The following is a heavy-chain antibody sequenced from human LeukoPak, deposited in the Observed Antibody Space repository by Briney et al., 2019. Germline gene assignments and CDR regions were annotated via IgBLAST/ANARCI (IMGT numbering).Heavy chain of an antibody. D-gene: IGHD3-22*01. Sequence: GGSLRLSCAASGFTFSSYSMNWVRQAPGKGLEWVSSISSSSSYIYYADSVKGRFTISRDNAKNSLYLQMNSLGAEDTAVYYCARGRRGYYDSSGPDYWGQGTLVTVSS. CDR3: ARGRRGYYDSSGPDY. J-gene: IGHJ4*02. V-gene: IGHV3-21*01. CDR1: GFTFSSYS. CDR2: ISSSSSYI.